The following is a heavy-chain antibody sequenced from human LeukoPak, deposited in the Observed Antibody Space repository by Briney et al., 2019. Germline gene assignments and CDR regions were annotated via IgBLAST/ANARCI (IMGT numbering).Heavy chain of an antibody. CDR1: GFTFSNAW. D-gene: IGHD3-10*01. CDR2: IKSKTDGGTT. V-gene: IGHV3-15*01. Sequence: GGSLRLSCAASGFTFSNAWMSWVRQAPGEGLEWVGRIKSKTDGGTTDYAAPVKGRFTISRDDSKNTLYLQMNSLKTEDTAVYYCTTATRYYGSGSAGYWGQGTLVTVSS. J-gene: IGHJ4*02. CDR3: TTATRYYGSGSAGY.